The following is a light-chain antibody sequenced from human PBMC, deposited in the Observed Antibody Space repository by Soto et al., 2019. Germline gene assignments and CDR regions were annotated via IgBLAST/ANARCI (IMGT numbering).Light chain of an antibody. CDR3: QQSNTFPHT. Sequence: DIQMTQSPSSVSASVGDRVTITCRASQDISTWLAWYRQKPGKAPELLIHAASSLQSGVPSRFSGSGSGTEFTLTITSLQPEDFATFYCQQSNTFPHTFGGGTKVEIK. CDR2: AAS. V-gene: IGKV1-12*01. CDR1: QDISTW. J-gene: IGKJ4*01.